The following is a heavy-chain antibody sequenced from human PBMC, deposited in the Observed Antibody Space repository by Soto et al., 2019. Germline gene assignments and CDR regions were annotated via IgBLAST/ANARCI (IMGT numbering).Heavy chain of an antibody. J-gene: IGHJ4*02. V-gene: IGHV4-39*01. CDR1: GGSISSSSYY. Sequence: SETLSLTCTVSGGSISSSSYYWGWIRQPPGKGLEWIGSIYYSGSTYYNPSLKSRVTISVDTSKNQFSLKLSSVTAADTAVYYCARYVVRRLGTFDYWGQGTLVTVSS. CDR2: IYYSGST. D-gene: IGHD3-10*02. CDR3: ARYVVRRLGTFDY.